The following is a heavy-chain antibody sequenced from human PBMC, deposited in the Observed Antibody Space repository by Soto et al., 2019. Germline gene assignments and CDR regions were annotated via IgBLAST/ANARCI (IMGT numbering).Heavy chain of an antibody. J-gene: IGHJ4*02. V-gene: IGHV4-30-4*01. CDR3: ARVRFLEWLSMPYYFDY. Sequence: SETLSLTCTVSGGSISIGDYYWSCIRQPPGKGLEWIGYIYYSGSTYYNPSLKSRVTISVDTSKNQFSLKLSSVTAADTAVYYCARVRFLEWLSMPYYFDYWGQGTLVTVSS. CDR2: IYYSGST. D-gene: IGHD3-3*01. CDR1: GGSISIGDYY.